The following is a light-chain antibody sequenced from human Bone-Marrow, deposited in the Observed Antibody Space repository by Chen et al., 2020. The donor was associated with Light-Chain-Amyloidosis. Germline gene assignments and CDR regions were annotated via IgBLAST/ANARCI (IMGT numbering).Light chain of an antibody. V-gene: IGLV2-14*03. Sequence: SARTQPASVSGSPGQSITISCTGSRSDVGGYNFVSWCQQLPGKAPKLLIYDVTNRPSGVSYRFSGSKSGNTASLTVSGLQAEDEADYYCSSYTVSSTWVFGGGTKLTV. CDR2: DVT. CDR1: RSDVGGYNF. CDR3: SSYTVSSTWV. J-gene: IGLJ3*02.